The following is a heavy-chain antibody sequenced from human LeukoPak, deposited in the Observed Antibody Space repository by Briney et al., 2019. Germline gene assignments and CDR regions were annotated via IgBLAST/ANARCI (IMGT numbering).Heavy chain of an antibody. J-gene: IGHJ4*02. CDR1: GGSISSSGYY. Sequence: PSETLSLTCTVSGGSISSSGYYWDWIRQPPGKGLEWIGSVYYSGNTYYKSSLESRVTISVDTSNNRFSLKLNSVTAADTGTYYCARTSGRGSVDPDTSGYVDSWGQGSLVTVSS. CDR3: ARTSGRGSVDPDTSGYVDS. V-gene: IGHV4-39*01. D-gene: IGHD3-22*01. CDR2: VYYSGNT.